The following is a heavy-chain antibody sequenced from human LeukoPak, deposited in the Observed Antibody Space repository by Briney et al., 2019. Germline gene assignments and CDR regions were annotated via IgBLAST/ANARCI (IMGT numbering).Heavy chain of an antibody. J-gene: IGHJ5*02. V-gene: IGHV4-39*07. D-gene: IGHD2-2*01. CDR2: IYYSGST. CDR1: GGSISSSSYY. CDR3: ARGFISEASTSCWFDP. Sequence: SETLSLTCTVSGGSISSSSYYWGWIRQPPGKGLEWIGSIYYSGSTYYNPSLKSRVTISVDTSKNQFSLKLSSVTAADTAVYYCARGFISEASTSCWFDPWGQGSLVTVSS.